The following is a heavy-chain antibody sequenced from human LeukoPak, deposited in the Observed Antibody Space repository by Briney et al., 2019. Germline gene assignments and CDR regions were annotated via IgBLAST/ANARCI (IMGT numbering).Heavy chain of an antibody. D-gene: IGHD1-26*01. V-gene: IGHV3-23*01. Sequence: PGGSLRLSCAASGFTFSSYAMSWVRQAPGKGLEWVSAISGSGGSTYYADSVKGRFTISRDNSKNTLYLQMNSLRADDTAVYYCAKDRGDSGSYYRGGHFDYWGQGTLVTVSS. J-gene: IGHJ4*02. CDR3: AKDRGDSGSYYRGGHFDY. CDR1: GFTFSSYA. CDR2: ISGSGGST.